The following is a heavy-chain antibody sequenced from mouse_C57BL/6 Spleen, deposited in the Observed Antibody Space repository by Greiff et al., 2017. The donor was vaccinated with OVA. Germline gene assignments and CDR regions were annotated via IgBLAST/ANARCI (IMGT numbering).Heavy chain of an antibody. CDR1: GFNIKDDY. Sequence: VQLQQSGAELVRPGASVKLSCTASGFNIKDDYMHWVKQRPEQGLEWIGWIDPENGDTEYASKFQGKATITADTSSNTAYLQLSSLTSEDTAVYYCTKGYYIFAYWGQGTLVTVSA. D-gene: IGHD2-3*01. CDR2: IDPENGDT. V-gene: IGHV14-4*01. CDR3: TKGYYIFAY. J-gene: IGHJ3*01.